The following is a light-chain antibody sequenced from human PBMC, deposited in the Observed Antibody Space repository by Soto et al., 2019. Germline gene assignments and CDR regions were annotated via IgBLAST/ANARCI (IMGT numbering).Light chain of an antibody. CDR3: QQYSNWPLT. CDR1: QSVSSN. CDR2: GAS. J-gene: IGKJ4*01. Sequence: EIVMTQSPATLSVSPGERPTLSCRASQSVSSNLAWYQQKPGQAPRLLIYGASTRATGIPARFSGSASGTEFTLTISSLQSEDFAVYYCQQYSNWPLTFGGGTKVEIK. V-gene: IGKV3-15*01.